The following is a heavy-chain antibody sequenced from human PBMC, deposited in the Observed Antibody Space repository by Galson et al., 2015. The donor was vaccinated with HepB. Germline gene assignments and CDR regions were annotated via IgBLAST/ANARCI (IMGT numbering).Heavy chain of an antibody. CDR3: AKDGRWGYSSGWYVPAGFDY. D-gene: IGHD6-19*01. V-gene: IGHV3-43*01. J-gene: IGHJ4*02. CDR2: ISWDGGST. CDR1: GFTFDDYT. Sequence: SLRLSCAASGFTFDDYTMHWVRQAPGKGLEWVSLISWDGGSTYYADSVKGRFTISRDNSKNSLYLQMNSLRTEDTALYYCAKDGRWGYSSGWYVPAGFDYWGQGTLVTVSS.